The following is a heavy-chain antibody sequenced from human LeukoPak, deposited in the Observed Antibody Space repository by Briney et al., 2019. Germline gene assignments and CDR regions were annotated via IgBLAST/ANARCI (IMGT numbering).Heavy chain of an antibody. Sequence: SETLSLTCTVSGGSISSGGYYWSWIRQHPGKGLEWNGYIYYSGSTYYNPSLKSRVTISVDTSKNQFSLKLSSVTAADTAVYYCARLWFGDRNYYYMDVWGKGTTVTVSS. CDR3: ARLWFGDRNYYYMDV. V-gene: IGHV4-31*03. CDR1: GGSISSGGYY. J-gene: IGHJ6*03. D-gene: IGHD3-10*01. CDR2: IYYSGST.